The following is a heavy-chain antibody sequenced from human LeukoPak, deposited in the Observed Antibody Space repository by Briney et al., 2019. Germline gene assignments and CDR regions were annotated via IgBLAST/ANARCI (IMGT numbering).Heavy chain of an antibody. V-gene: IGHV4-59*01. D-gene: IGHD2-21*02. CDR2: IYYSGST. CDR3: ARGPYCGGDCYTFDY. J-gene: IGHJ4*02. CDR1: GGSISSYY. Sequence: SETLSLTCTVSGGSISSYYWSWIRQPPGKGLERIGYIYYSGSTNYNPSLKSRVTISVDTSKNQFSLKLSSVTAADTAVYYCARGPYCGGDCYTFDYWGQGTLVTVSS.